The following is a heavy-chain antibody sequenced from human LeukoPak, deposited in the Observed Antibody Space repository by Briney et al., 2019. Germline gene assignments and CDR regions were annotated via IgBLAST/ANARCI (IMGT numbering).Heavy chain of an antibody. CDR1: GGSISNYY. CDR2: IYTSGST. V-gene: IGHV4-4*07. Sequence: NPSETLSLTCTVSGGSISNYYWTWLRQPAGKGLEWIGRIYTSGSTNYNPSLKSRVTMSVDTSKNQFSLKLSSVTAADTAVYYCARGAWYSGAYTTLYYFDYWGQGTLVTVSS. J-gene: IGHJ4*02. D-gene: IGHD6-19*01. CDR3: ARGAWYSGAYTTLYYFDY.